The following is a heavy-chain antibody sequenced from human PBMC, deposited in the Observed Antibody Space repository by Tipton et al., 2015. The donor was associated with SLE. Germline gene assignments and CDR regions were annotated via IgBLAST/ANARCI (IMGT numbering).Heavy chain of an antibody. CDR2: INVGNGNT. Sequence: QSGPEVKKPGASVKVSCKASGYTFTNYPMHWVRQAPGQRLEWMGWINVGNGNTKYSQKFQGRVTITRDTSASTAYMELSSLRSEDTAVYYCASSGLWLYYGGDAFNIWGQGTMVTVSS. D-gene: IGHD2-8*01. V-gene: IGHV1-3*01. J-gene: IGHJ3*02. CDR3: ASSGLWLYYGGDAFNI. CDR1: GYTFTNYP.